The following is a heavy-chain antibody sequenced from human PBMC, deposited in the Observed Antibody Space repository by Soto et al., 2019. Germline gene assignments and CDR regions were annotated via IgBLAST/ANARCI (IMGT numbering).Heavy chain of an antibody. J-gene: IGHJ6*02. CDR3: ARVLGILTKYGMDV. D-gene: IGHD3-9*01. Sequence: ASVKVSCKASGYTFTSYGISWVRQAPGQGLEWMGWISAYNVNTNYAQKLQGRVTMTTDISTSTAYMELRSLRSDDTAVYYCARVLGILTKYGMDVWGQGTTVTVSS. CDR2: ISAYNVNT. CDR1: GYTFTSYG. V-gene: IGHV1-18*01.